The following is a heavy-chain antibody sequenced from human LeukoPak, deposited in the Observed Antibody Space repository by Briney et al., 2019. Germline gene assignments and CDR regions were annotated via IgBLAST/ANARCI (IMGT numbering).Heavy chain of an antibody. Sequence: GGSLRLSCAASGFTFSSYAMSWVRQAPGKGLEWVSDISGSGGSTYYADSVKGLFTISRDNAKNSQYLQMNSLRAEDTALYYCARSTVTTSLYDYYYYYYMDVWGKGTTVTVSS. CDR1: GFTFSSYA. CDR2: ISGSGGST. V-gene: IGHV3-23*01. CDR3: ARSTVTTSLYDYYYYYYMDV. D-gene: IGHD4-11*01. J-gene: IGHJ6*03.